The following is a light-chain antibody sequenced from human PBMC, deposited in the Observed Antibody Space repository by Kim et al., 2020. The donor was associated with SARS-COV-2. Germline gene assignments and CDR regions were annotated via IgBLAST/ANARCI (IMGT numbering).Light chain of an antibody. Sequence: QSVLTQPPSASGTPGQRVTISCSGSNSNIGSNNVYWHQQLPGTAPKLLIYRNNRRPSGVPDRFSGSKSGTSASLAISGLRSEDEADYYCAAWDDSLSGMVFGGGTQLTVL. CDR3: AAWDDSLSGMV. V-gene: IGLV1-47*01. CDR2: RNN. J-gene: IGLJ2*01. CDR1: NSNIGSNN.